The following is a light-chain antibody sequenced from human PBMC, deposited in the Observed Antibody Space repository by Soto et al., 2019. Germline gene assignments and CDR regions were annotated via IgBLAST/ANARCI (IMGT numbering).Light chain of an antibody. J-gene: IGKJ3*01. CDR2: DGS. Sequence: DIQMTQSPSTLSAPVGYRFTITCRASQSISSWLAWYQQKPGKAPNLLIYDGSTLASGVPPRFSGGGFGTEFTLNISSLQPDDSAIYYCQHYNTYSKAFGPGTTGDIK. CDR3: QHYNTYSKA. CDR1: QSISSW. V-gene: IGKV1-5*01.